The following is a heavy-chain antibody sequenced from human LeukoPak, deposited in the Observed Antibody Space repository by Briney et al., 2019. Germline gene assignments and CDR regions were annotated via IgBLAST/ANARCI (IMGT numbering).Heavy chain of an antibody. CDR1: GGTFSSYA. CDR2: IIPIFGTA. CDR3: ARVGDIVLVQSKYNWFDP. Sequence: GSSVEVSCKASGGTFSSYAISWVRQAPGQGLEWMGGIIPIFGTANYAQKFQGRVTITADKSTSTAYMELSSLRSEDTAVYYCARVGDIVLVQSKYNWFDPWGQGTLVTVSP. D-gene: IGHD2-8*02. V-gene: IGHV1-69*06. J-gene: IGHJ5*02.